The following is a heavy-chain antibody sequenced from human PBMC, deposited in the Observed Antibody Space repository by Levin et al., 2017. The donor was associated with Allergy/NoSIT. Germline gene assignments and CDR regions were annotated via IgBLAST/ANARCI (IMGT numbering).Heavy chain of an antibody. V-gene: IGHV1-2*02. Sequence: GASVKVSCKASGYTFTGYYMHWVRQATGQGLEWMGWINPNSGGTNYAQKFQGRVTMTRDTSISTAYMELSRLRSDDTAVYYCARDEASDSNYIYYYYGMDVWGQGTTVTVSS. CDR1: GYTFTGYY. CDR2: INPNSGGT. J-gene: IGHJ6*02. D-gene: IGHD4-11*01. CDR3: ARDEASDSNYIYYYYGMDV.